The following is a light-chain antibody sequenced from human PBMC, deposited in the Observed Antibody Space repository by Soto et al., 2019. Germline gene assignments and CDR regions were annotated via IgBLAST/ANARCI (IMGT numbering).Light chain of an antibody. Sequence: EIVMTQSTATRSVSPGERATLSCGASQSVSSNLAWYQQKPGQAPRLLIYGASTRATGIPARFSGSGSGTEFTLTISSLQSEDFAVYYCQQYNNWPPYTFGQGTKVDIK. CDR2: GAS. CDR1: QSVSSN. J-gene: IGKJ2*01. CDR3: QQYNNWPPYT. V-gene: IGKV3-15*01.